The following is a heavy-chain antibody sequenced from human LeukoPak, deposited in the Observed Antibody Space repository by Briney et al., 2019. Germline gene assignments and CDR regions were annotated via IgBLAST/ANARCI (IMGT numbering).Heavy chain of an antibody. CDR3: ARLGGSRYYDSSGYSFDY. CDR2: IYYSGST. J-gene: IGHJ4*02. V-gene: IGHV4-39*07. CDR1: GGSISSSSYY. Sequence: SETLSLTCTVSGGSISSSSYYWGWIRQPPGKGLEWIGSIYYSGSTNYNPSLKSRVTISVDTSKNQFSLKLSSVTAADTAVYYCARLGGSRYYDSSGYSFDYWGQGTLVTVSS. D-gene: IGHD3-22*01.